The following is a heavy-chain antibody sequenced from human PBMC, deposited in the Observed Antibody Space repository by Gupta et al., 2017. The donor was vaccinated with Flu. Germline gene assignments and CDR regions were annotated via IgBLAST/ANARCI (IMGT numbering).Heavy chain of an antibody. J-gene: IGHJ2*01. V-gene: IGHV4-39*01. CDR3: ARWRADGGTNYFDF. D-gene: IGHD2-15*01. CDR1: NRYY. Sequence: NRYYWARIPQPPGKGREWIGSIDYSGRKYYCPSLKSLVTTSVDTPMKRFPLRLTSTTAEDTAVYYCARWRADGGTNYFDFWGCGNLDTVSS. CDR2: IDYSGRK.